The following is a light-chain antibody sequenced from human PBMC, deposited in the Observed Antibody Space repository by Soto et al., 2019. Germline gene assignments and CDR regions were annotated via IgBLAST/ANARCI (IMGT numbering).Light chain of an antibody. Sequence: DIVLTQSPRTRSLSPVERATLSCRASQSVTSSYLAWYQQKPGQAPMRLIYGESIRATGIPDRSSGSGSGKDLTPTTSRLEPEDFALYFWQQYLSSHPTFAQRTKVDIX. J-gene: IGKJ1*01. CDR3: QQYLSSHPT. CDR1: QSVTSSY. V-gene: IGKV3-20*01. CDR2: GES.